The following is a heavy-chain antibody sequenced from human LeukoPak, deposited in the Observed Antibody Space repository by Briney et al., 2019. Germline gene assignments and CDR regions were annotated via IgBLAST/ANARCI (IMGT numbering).Heavy chain of an antibody. CDR2: INTSGNT. V-gene: IGHV4-4*07. CDR3: ARDRLGFRVDV. J-gene: IGHJ6*04. D-gene: IGHD3-10*01. Sequence: SETLSLTCTVSGDSISTYYWSWIRQSAGKGLEWIGRINTSGNTNYNPSLKSRVTMSLDTPKNQFSLNLSSVTVADTAVYYCARDRLGFRVDVWGKGTTVTVSS. CDR1: GDSISTYY.